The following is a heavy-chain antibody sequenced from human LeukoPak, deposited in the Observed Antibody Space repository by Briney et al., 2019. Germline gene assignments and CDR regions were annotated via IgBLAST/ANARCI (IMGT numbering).Heavy chain of an antibody. J-gene: IGHJ6*03. CDR3: ARADYSSTWSHDYYYMDV. V-gene: IGHV4-38-2*02. CDR1: GYSISSGYY. CDR2: IYHSGST. Sequence: SETLSLTCTVSGYSISSGYYWGWIRPPPGKGLEWIGSIYHSGSTYYNPSLKSRVTISVDTSKNQFSLKLSSVTAADTAVYYCARADYSSTWSHDYYYMDVWGKGTTVTVSS. D-gene: IGHD6-13*01.